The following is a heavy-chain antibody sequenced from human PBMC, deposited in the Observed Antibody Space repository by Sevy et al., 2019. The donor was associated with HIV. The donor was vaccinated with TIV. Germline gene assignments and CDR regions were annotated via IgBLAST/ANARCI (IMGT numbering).Heavy chain of an antibody. CDR2: LYTSGST. CDR1: GGSISSYY. Sequence: SETLSLTCTVSGGSISSYYWSWIRRPAGKGLEWIGRLYTSGSTNDNPSLKSRVTMSEDTSKNQFSLKLSSVTAADTAVYYCAREAAFYAGHYYGSGSYYLPGFDYWVQGTLVTVSS. V-gene: IGHV4-4*07. J-gene: IGHJ4*02. CDR3: AREAAFYAGHYYGSGSYYLPGFDY. D-gene: IGHD3-10*01.